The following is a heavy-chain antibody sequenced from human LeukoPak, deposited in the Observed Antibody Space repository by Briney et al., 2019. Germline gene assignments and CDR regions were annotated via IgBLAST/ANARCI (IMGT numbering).Heavy chain of an antibody. V-gene: IGHV3-15*01. CDR3: TTGKRYDFWSGYYTNNWFDP. CDR1: GFTFSSYA. CDR2: IKSKTDGGTT. D-gene: IGHD3-3*01. J-gene: IGHJ5*02. Sequence: GGSLRLSCAASGFTFSSYAMSWVRQAPGKGLEWVGRIKSKTDGGTTDYAAPVKGRFTISRDDSKNTLYLQMNSLKTEDTAVYYCTTGKRYDFWSGYYTNNWFDPWGQGTLVTVSS.